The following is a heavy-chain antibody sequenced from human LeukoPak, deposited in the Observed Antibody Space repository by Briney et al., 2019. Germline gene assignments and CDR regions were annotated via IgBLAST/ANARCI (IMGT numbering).Heavy chain of an antibody. CDR1: GFTFSSYS. Sequence: KPGGSLRLSCAASGFTFSSYSMNWVRQAPGKGLEWVSSISSSSSYIYYADSVKGRFTISRDNAKNSLYLQMNSLRAEDTAVYYCARDPVVPASMFAFDIWGQGTMVTVSS. V-gene: IGHV3-21*01. J-gene: IGHJ3*02. D-gene: IGHD2-2*01. CDR3: ARDPVVPASMFAFDI. CDR2: ISSSSSYI.